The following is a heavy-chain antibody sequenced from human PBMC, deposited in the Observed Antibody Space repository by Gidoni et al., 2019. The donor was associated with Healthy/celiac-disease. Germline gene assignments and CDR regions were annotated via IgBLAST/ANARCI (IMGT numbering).Heavy chain of an antibody. CDR1: GGSFSGYT. Sequence: QVQLQQWGAGLLKPSETLSLPCALCGGSFSGYTWSWIRQPPGKGLDGIGEINHSGSTTYNPSLKSRVTISVDTSKNQFSLKLSSVTAADTAVYYCARGLSRQSPRSYYYYYMDVWGKGTTVTVSS. CDR2: INHSGST. D-gene: IGHD4-4*01. CDR3: ARGLSRQSPRSYYYYYMDV. V-gene: IGHV4-34*01. J-gene: IGHJ6*03.